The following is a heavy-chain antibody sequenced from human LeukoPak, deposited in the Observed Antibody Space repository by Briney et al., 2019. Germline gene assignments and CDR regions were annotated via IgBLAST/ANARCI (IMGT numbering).Heavy chain of an antibody. V-gene: IGHV3-43*01. Sequence: GSLRLSCAASGFTFDDYTMHWVRQAPGKGLEWVSLISWDGGSTYYADSVKGRFTISRDNSKNSLYLQMNSLRTEDTALYYCAKVSQGTLDYWGQGTLVTVSS. J-gene: IGHJ4*02. D-gene: IGHD3-10*01. CDR2: ISWDGGST. CDR3: AKVSQGTLDY. CDR1: GFTFDDYT.